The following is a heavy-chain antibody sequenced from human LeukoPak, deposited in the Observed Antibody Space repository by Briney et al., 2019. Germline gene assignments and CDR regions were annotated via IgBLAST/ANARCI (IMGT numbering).Heavy chain of an antibody. J-gene: IGHJ5*02. CDR1: GYTFTSYG. CDR2: ISAYNGNT. D-gene: IGHD6-19*01. V-gene: IGHV1-18*01. CDR3: ARVYSSGWPAGSWLDP. Sequence: ASVKVPCKASGYTFTSYGISWVRQAPGQGLEWMGWISAYNGNTNYAQKLQGRVTMTTDTSTSTAYMELRSLRSDDTAVYYCARVYSSGWPAGSWLDPWGQGTLVTVSS.